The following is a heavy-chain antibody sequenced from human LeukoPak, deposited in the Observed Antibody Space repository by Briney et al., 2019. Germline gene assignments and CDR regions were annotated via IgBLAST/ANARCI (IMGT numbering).Heavy chain of an antibody. Sequence: GGSLRLSCAASGFTFSSYAMHWVRQAPGKGLEYVSAISSNGGSTYYANSVEGRFTISRDNSKNTLYLQMGSLRAEDMAVYYCARDQTPSYGDYVGVYFDYWGQGTLVTVSS. V-gene: IGHV3-64*01. CDR3: ARDQTPSYGDYVGVYFDY. CDR2: ISSNGGST. J-gene: IGHJ4*02. D-gene: IGHD4-17*01. CDR1: GFTFSSYA.